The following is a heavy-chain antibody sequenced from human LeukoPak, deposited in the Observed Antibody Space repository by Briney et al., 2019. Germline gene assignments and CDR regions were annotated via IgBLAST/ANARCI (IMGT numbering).Heavy chain of an antibody. V-gene: IGHV3-23*01. Sequence: GGSLRLSCAASGFTFSNYAMSWVRQAPGKGLEWVSAISGSDGSTNYADSVKGRFTISRDNSKNTLYLQMNSLRAEDTAVYYCAKLREWELPDLFDYWGQGTLVTVSS. CDR3: AKLREWELPDLFDY. D-gene: IGHD1-26*01. J-gene: IGHJ4*02. CDR2: ISGSDGST. CDR1: GFTFSNYA.